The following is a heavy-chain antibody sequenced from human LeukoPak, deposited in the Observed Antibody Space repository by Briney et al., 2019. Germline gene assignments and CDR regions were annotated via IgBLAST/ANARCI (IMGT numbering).Heavy chain of an antibody. V-gene: IGHV3-20*04. J-gene: IGHJ4*02. D-gene: IGHD3-10*01. CDR3: AKGSLHYYGSGSYFDY. Sequence: GGSLRLSCAASGFTFDDYGMSWVRQAPGKGLEWVSGINWNGGSTGYADSVKGRFTISGDNSKNTLYLQMNSLRAEDTAVYYCAKGSLHYYGSGSYFDYWGQGTLVTVSS. CDR2: INWNGGST. CDR1: GFTFDDYG.